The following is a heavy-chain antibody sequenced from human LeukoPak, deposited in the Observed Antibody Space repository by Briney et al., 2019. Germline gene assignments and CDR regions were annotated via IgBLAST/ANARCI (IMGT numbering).Heavy chain of an antibody. V-gene: IGHV3-49*04. D-gene: IGHD3-9*01. J-gene: IGHJ4*02. CDR3: TRVLRYFDWSYYFDY. CDR1: GFTFSSYA. Sequence: GGSLRLSCAASGFTFSSYAMSWVRQAPGKGLEWVGFIRSKAYGGTTEYAASVKGRFTISRDDSKSIAYLQMNSLKTEDTAVYYCTRVLRYFDWSYYFDYWGQGTLVTVSS. CDR2: IRSKAYGGTT.